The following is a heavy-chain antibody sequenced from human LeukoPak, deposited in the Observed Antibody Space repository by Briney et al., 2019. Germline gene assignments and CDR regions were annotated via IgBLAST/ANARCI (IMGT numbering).Heavy chain of an antibody. CDR1: GGSISSYY. J-gene: IGHJ4*02. V-gene: IGHV4-59*01. D-gene: IGHD3-22*01. CDR2: IYYSGST. Sequence: SETLSLTCTVSGGSISSYYWNWIRQPPGKGLEWIGYIYYSGSTNYNPSLKSRVTISVDTSKNQFSLKRSSVNAADTAVYYCARGADSSGYYSNFYFDYWGQGTLVTVSS. CDR3: ARGADSSGYYSNFYFDY.